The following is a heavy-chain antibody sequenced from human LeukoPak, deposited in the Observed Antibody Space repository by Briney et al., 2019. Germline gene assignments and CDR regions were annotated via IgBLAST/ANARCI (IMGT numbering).Heavy chain of an antibody. CDR1: GYTFTSYD. V-gene: IGHV1-8*01. J-gene: IGHJ4*02. Sequence: ASVSLSFTASGYTFTSYDINWVRQAPGQGLEWMGWINPNSGNTGYAQKFQCRVTMTRNTSISTAYMELSSLRSEDTAVYYCARVDYGHYPYWGQGTLVTVSS. CDR3: ARVDYGHYPY. CDR2: INPNSGNT. D-gene: IGHD4-17*01.